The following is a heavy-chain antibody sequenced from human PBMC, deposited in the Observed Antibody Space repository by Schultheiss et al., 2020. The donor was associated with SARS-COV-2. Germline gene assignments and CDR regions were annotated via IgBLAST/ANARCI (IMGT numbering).Heavy chain of an antibody. CDR1: GGSITYYY. J-gene: IGHJ4*02. Sequence: GSLRLSCTVSGGSITYYYWSWIRQPPGKGLEWIGYIYYSGSTNYNPSLKSRVTISVDTSKNQFSLKLSSVTAADTAVYYCARMTYSSGWWNFDYWGQGTLVTVSS. CDR2: IYYSGST. V-gene: IGHV4-59*01. CDR3: ARMTYSSGWWNFDY. D-gene: IGHD6-19*01.